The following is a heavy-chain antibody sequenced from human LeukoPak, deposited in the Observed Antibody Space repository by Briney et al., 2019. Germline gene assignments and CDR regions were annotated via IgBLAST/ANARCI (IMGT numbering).Heavy chain of an antibody. V-gene: IGHV3-7*01. Sequence: GGSLRLSCAASGFTFRSYWMSWVRQAPGKGLEWVANIKQDGSEKYYVDSVKGRFTISRDNAKNSPYLQMNSLRAEDTAVYYCAAWEQLGWFDPWGQGTLVTVSS. D-gene: IGHD1-26*01. CDR1: GFTFRSYW. CDR2: IKQDGSEK. J-gene: IGHJ5*02. CDR3: AAWEQLGWFDP.